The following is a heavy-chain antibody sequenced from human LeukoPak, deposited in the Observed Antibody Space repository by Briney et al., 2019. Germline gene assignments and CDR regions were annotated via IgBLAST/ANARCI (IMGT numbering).Heavy chain of an antibody. J-gene: IGHJ6*03. CDR3: ARGRQSTNYYYYMDV. V-gene: IGHV1-69*05. D-gene: IGHD1-1*01. CDR2: IIPIFGTA. CDR1: GGTFSSYA. Sequence: GASVKVSFKASGGTFSSYAISWVRQAPGQGLEWMGGIIPIFGTANYAQKFQGRVTITTDESTSTAYMELSSLRSEDTAVYYCARGRQSTNYYYYMDVWGKGTTVTVSS.